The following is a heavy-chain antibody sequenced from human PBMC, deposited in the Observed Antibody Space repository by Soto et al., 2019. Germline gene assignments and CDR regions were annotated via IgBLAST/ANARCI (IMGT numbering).Heavy chain of an antibody. CDR1: GGSIISGGYY. V-gene: IGHV4-31*03. J-gene: IGHJ4*02. CDR3: ATERVRGGINY. CDR2: IYYSAST. D-gene: IGHD3-16*01. Sequence: PSETLSLTCTVSGGSIISGGYYWRWIRQHPGKGLEWIGYIYYSASTYYNPSLKSRVTISVDTSKNQFSLKLSSVTAADTAVYYWATERVRGGINYWGQGTLVTVSS.